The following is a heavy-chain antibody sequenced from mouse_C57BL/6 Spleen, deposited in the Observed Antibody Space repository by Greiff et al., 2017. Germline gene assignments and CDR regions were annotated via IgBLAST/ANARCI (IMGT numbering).Heavy chain of an antibody. J-gene: IGHJ3*01. Sequence: QVQLQQPGAELVMPGASVKLSCKASGYTFTSYGISWVKQRTGQGLEWIGEIYPRSGNTYYNEKFKGKATLTADKSSSTAYMELRSLTSEDSAVYFCARELGAYWGQGTLVTVSA. CDR2: IYPRSGNT. V-gene: IGHV1-81*01. CDR1: GYTFTSYG. D-gene: IGHD3-3*01. CDR3: ARELGAY.